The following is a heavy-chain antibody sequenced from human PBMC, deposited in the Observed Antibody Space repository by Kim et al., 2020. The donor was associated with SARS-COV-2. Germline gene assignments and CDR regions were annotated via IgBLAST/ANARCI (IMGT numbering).Heavy chain of an antibody. J-gene: IGHJ4*02. CDR2: ISWNSGSI. Sequence: GGSLRLSCAASGFTFDDYAMHWVRQAPGKGLEWVSGISWNSGSIGYADSVKGRFTISRDNAKNSLYLQMNSLRAEDTALYYCAKDITAGDYFDWLSTLDYWGQGTLVPVYS. CDR1: GFTFDDYA. D-gene: IGHD3-9*01. CDR3: AKDITAGDYFDWLSTLDY. V-gene: IGHV3-9*01.